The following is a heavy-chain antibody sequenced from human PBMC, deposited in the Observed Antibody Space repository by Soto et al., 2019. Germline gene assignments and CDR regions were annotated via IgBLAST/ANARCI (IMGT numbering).Heavy chain of an antibody. D-gene: IGHD6-19*01. CDR3: ARHFVSGWYADSRFDS. CDR2: IYYSGGT. J-gene: IGHJ5*01. V-gene: IGHV4-39*01. Sequence: PSETLSLTCIVSGGSINSGNYYWGWIRQSPGKGLEWIESIYYSGGTLNNPSFRGRVTMSVDTSKNQFTLKLTSVTAADTGVYYCARHFVSGWYADSRFDSWGQGTLVNVSS. CDR1: GGSINSGNYY.